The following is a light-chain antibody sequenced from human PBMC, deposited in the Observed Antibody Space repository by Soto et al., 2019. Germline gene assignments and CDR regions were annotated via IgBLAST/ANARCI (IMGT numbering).Light chain of an antibody. J-gene: IGKJ5*01. V-gene: IGKV3-20*01. CDR2: GAF. Sequence: EIVLTQSPGTLSLSPGERATLCCRASQSVSSNYLAWYQQKPGQAPRLLIYGAFSRATGIPDRFSGSGSGTDFTLTISRLEPEDFAVYYCQVYVSSLSITFGQGTRLEIK. CDR1: QSVSSNY. CDR3: QVYVSSLSIT.